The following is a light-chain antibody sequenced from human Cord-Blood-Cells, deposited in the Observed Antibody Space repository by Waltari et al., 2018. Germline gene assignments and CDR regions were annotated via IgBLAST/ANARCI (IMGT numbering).Light chain of an antibody. Sequence: QSALPQPASVSGSPGQPITLSCTRTSSDVGGYNNVSWYQQHPGKAPKLMIYDVSNRPSGVSNRFSGSKSGNTASLTISGLQAEDEADYYCSSYTSSSTVVFGGGTKLTVL. CDR1: SSDVGGYNN. CDR3: SSYTSSSTVV. V-gene: IGLV2-14*01. J-gene: IGLJ2*01. CDR2: DVS.